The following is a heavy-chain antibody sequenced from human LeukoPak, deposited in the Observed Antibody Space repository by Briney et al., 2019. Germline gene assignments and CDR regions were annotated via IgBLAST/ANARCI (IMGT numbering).Heavy chain of an antibody. CDR3: ARGRGCSGGSCYLDY. CDR1: GGSFSGYY. V-gene: IGHV4-34*01. CDR2: INHSGST. D-gene: IGHD2-15*01. J-gene: IGHJ4*02. Sequence: SETLSLTCAVYGGSFSGYYWSWIRQPPGKGLEWIGEINHSGSTNYNPSLKSRVAISVDTSKNQFSLKLSSVTAADTAVYYCARGRGCSGGSCYLDYWGQGTLVTVPS.